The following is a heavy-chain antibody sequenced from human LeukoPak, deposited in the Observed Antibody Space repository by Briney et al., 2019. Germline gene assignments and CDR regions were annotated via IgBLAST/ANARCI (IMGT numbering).Heavy chain of an antibody. CDR1: GFTFDDYG. J-gene: IGHJ4*02. Sequence: GGSLRLSCAASGFTFDDYGMSWVRQAPGKGLEWVSGINWNGGSTGYADSVKGRFTISRDNAKNSLYLQMNSLRAEDTALYYCARVGSSGWPSRRGVDYWGQGTLVAVSS. D-gene: IGHD6-19*01. V-gene: IGHV3-20*04. CDR2: INWNGGST. CDR3: ARVGSSGWPSRRGVDY.